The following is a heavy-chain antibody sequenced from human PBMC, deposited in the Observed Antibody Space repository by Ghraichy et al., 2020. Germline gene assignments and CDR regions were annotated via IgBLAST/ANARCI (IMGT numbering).Heavy chain of an antibody. V-gene: IGHV4-4*07. CDR3: ARTVNVGLTVIWFDP. J-gene: IGHJ5*02. CDR2: IHSRGGT. CDR1: GGSINSSY. D-gene: IGHD2-8*02. Sequence: SLTCTVSGGSINSSYWSWIRQPAGKGLEWIGRIHSRGGTYYNPSLKSRVTMSIDTSRKQFSLKLTSVTAADTAVYYCARTVNVGLTVIWFDPWGQGTRVTVSP.